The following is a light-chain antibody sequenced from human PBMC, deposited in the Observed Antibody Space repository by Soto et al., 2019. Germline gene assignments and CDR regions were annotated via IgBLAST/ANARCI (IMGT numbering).Light chain of an antibody. CDR2: DVS. J-gene: IGLJ2*01. V-gene: IGLV2-14*01. CDR3: SSYTSSSTLV. CDR1: SSDVGGYNH. Sequence: QSALTQPASVSGSPGQSITFSCAGTSSDVGGYNHVSWYQQHPGKAPKLLIYDVSNRPSGVSNRFSGSKSGNTASLTISGLQAEDEDDYYCSSYTSSSTLVFGGGTKLTVL.